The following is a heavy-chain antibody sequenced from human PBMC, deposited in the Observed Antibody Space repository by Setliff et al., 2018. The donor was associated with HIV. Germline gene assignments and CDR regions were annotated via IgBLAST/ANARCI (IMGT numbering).Heavy chain of an antibody. CDR3: ARDRDIVVVPASPQGYYSYMDV. V-gene: IGHV4-61*02. CDR2: IYSSGST. J-gene: IGHJ6*03. CDR1: GGSISSGNYY. D-gene: IGHD2-2*01. Sequence: SETLSLTCTVSGGSISSGNYYWSWIRQPAGKGLEWIGRIYSSGSTNYNPSLKSRVTISINTSKNQFSLKLSSVTAADTAVYYCARDRDIVVVPASPQGYYSYMDVWGKGTTVTVSS.